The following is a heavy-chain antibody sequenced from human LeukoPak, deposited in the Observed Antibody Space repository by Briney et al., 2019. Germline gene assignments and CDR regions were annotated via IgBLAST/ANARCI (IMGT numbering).Heavy chain of an antibody. D-gene: IGHD2-21*01. Sequence: GRSLRLSCAASGFTFNSYAMSWVRQAPGKGPEWVSTIYYAGGDTYYADSVKGRFTVSRANINNALHLQMDSLRVEDTAVYYCAKDHGAAVVPRRFDYWGRGTLVTVSS. CDR3: AKDHGAAVVPRRFDY. CDR2: IYYAGGDT. CDR1: GFTFNSYA. J-gene: IGHJ4*02. V-gene: IGHV3-23*01.